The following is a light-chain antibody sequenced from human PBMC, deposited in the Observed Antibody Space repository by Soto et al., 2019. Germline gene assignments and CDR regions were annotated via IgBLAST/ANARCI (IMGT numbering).Light chain of an antibody. V-gene: IGLV1-40*01. CDR2: GNS. J-gene: IGLJ3*02. CDR1: SSNIGAGYD. Sequence: QSVLTQPPSVSGAPGQRVTISCTGSSSNIGAGYDVHWYQQLPGTAPKLLIYGNSNRPSGVPDRFSGSKSGTSASLAITGLQGEDEADYYCKSYDSSLRGSVFGGGTKLTVL. CDR3: KSYDSSLRGSV.